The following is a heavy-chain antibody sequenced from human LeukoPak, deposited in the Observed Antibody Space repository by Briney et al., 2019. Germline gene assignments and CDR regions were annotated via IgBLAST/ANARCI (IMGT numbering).Heavy chain of an antibody. J-gene: IGHJ6*02. CDR3: ARARAGGYCSSTSCHDPYYYYGMDV. CDR1: GGSIRSSSYY. V-gene: IGHV4-39*07. CDR2: INYSGCT. D-gene: IGHD2-2*01. Sequence: SETLSLTCTVSGGSIRSSSYYWGWIRQPPGKGLEWIGSINYSGCTNYNPSLKSRVTISVDRSKNQFSLKLSSVTAADTAVYYCARARAGGYCSSTSCHDPYYYYGMDVWGQGTTVTVSS.